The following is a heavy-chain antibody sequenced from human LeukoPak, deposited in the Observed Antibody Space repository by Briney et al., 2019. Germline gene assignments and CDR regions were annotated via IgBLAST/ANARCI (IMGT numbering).Heavy chain of an antibody. CDR3: ARDGVAAAAGTAY. D-gene: IGHD6-13*01. Sequence: GGSLRLSCAASGFTVSSNYMSWVRQAPGKGLEWVSVIYSGGSTYYADSVKGRFTISRDNSKNTLYLQMNSLRAEDTAVYYSARDGVAAAAGTAYWGQGTLVTVSS. J-gene: IGHJ4*02. V-gene: IGHV3-53*01. CDR2: IYSGGST. CDR1: GFTVSSNY.